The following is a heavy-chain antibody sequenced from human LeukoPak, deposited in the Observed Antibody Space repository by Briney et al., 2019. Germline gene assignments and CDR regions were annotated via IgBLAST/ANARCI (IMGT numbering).Heavy chain of an antibody. V-gene: IGHV3-23*01. D-gene: IGHD2-2*01. CDR2: ISGSGGST. Sequence: PGGSLRLSCAASGFTFSSYAMSWVRQAPGKGLEWVSAISGSGGSTHYADSVKGRFTISRDNSKNTLNLQMNSLRAEDTAVYYCARTIVVVPAAIGWYMDVWGKGTTVTVSS. CDR3: ARTIVVVPAAIGWYMDV. J-gene: IGHJ6*03. CDR1: GFTFSSYA.